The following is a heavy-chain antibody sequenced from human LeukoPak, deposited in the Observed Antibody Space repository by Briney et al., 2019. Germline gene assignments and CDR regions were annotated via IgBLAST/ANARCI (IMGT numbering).Heavy chain of an antibody. CDR1: GFHFSVYS. CDR3: VRDYDYAPDY. J-gene: IGHJ4*02. CDR2: ISHSSGTI. D-gene: IGHD4-17*01. V-gene: IGHV3-48*02. Sequence: GGSLRLSCVGSGFHFSVYSMNWVRQAPGKGLEWISYISHSSGTIYYADSVKGRFTISRDNARNSLYLQMNSLRDEDTAVYYCVRDYDYAPDYWGQGTLVTVSS.